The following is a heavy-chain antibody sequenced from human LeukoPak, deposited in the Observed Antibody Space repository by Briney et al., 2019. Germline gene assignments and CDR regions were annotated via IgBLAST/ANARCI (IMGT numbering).Heavy chain of an antibody. CDR1: GFTFSSYG. CDR3: AKVGYCSSTSCYTGEGEFDP. D-gene: IGHD2-2*02. V-gene: IGHV3-33*06. CDR2: IWYDGSNK. J-gene: IGHJ5*02. Sequence: GGSLRLSCAASGFTFSSYGMHWVRQAPGKGLEWVAVIWYDGSNKCYADSVKGRFTISRDNSKNTLYLQMNSLRAEDTAVYYCAKVGYCSSTSCYTGEGEFDPWGQGTLVTVSS.